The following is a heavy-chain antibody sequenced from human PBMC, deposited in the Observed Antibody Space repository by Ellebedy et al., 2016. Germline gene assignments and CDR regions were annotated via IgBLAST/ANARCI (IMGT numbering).Heavy chain of an antibody. D-gene: IGHD2-2*01. V-gene: IGHV3-53*01. CDR2: IYSGGST. CDR1: GFTFSSNY. Sequence: GESLKISXAASGFTFSSNYMSWVRQAPGKGLEWVSVIYSGGSTYYADSVKGRFTISRDNSKNTLYLQMNSLRAEDTAVYYCARDWDCSSTSCPPYYWGQGTLVTVSS. CDR3: ARDWDCSSTSCPPYY. J-gene: IGHJ4*02.